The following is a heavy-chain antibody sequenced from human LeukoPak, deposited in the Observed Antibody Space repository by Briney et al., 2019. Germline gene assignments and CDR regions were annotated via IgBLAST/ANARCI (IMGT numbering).Heavy chain of an antibody. Sequence: GGSLRLSCAASGFTFSSYWMSWVRQAPGKGLEWVANIKQDGSEKYYVDSVKGRFTISRDNAKNSLYLQMNSLRAEDTAVYYCARVPPGSSSWYDYWGQGTLVTVSS. CDR2: IKQDGSEK. CDR1: GFTFSSYW. V-gene: IGHV3-7*01. J-gene: IGHJ4*02. CDR3: ARVPPGSSSWYDY. D-gene: IGHD6-13*01.